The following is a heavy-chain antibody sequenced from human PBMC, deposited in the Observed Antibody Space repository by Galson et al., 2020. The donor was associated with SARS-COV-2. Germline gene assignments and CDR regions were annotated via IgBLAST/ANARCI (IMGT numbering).Heavy chain of an antibody. V-gene: IGHV3-30*18. D-gene: IGHD2-2*01. CDR2: ISYDGSNK. CDR1: GFTFSSYG. Sequence: GGSLRLSCAASGFTFSSYGMHWVRQAPGKGLEWVAVISYDGSNKYYADSVKGRFTISRDNSKNTLYLQMNSLRAEDTAVYYCAKPAAAGYQLPIDYWGQGTLVTVSS. J-gene: IGHJ4*02. CDR3: AKPAAAGYQLPIDY.